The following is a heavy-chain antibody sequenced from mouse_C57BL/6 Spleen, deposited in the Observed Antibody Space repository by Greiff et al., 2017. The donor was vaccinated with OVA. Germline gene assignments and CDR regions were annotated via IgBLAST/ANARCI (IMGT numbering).Heavy chain of an antibody. CDR1: GYSITSGYY. CDR3: ARENLLVQGYYAMDY. J-gene: IGHJ4*01. D-gene: IGHD2-1*01. V-gene: IGHV3-6*01. CDR2: ISYDGSN. Sequence: EVKLVESGPGLVKPSQSLSLTCSVTGYSITSGYYWNWIRQFPGNKLEWMGYISYDGSNNYNPSLKNRISITRDTSKNQFCLKLNSVTTEDTATYYCARENLLVQGYYAMDYWGQGTSVTVSS.